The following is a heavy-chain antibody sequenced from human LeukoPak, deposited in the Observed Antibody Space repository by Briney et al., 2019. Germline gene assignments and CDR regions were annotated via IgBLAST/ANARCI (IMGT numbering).Heavy chain of an antibody. CDR2: INHSGST. J-gene: IGHJ3*02. CDR3: ARDGGTGTTLGDAFDI. Sequence: SWFRQAPGKGLEWIGEINHSGSTNYNPSLKSRVTISVDTSKNQFSLKLSSVTAADTAVYYCARDGGTGTTLGDAFDIWGQGTMVTVSS. D-gene: IGHD1-7*01. V-gene: IGHV4-34*01.